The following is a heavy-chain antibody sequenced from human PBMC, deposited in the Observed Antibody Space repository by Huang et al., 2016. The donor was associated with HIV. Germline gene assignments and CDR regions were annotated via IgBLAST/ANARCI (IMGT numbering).Heavy chain of an antibody. J-gene: IGHJ6*02. Sequence: VESGGRLVQPGGSIRLSGVGSTFSFGAHWMSWVRQTPGKGLEWVANIKQDESEKYYVESVKGRFNISRDNAKKILFLQMDNVRVEDTATYYCATKTGAMDIWGQGTAVTVS. D-gene: IGHD1-7*01. CDR1: TFSFGAHW. CDR2: IKQDESEK. V-gene: IGHV3-7*01. CDR3: ATKTGAMDI.